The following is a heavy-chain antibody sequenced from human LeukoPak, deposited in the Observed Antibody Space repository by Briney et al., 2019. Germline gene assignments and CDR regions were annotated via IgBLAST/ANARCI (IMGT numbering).Heavy chain of an antibody. CDR3: ARDHNYAFDN. J-gene: IGHJ4*02. Sequence: PSEPLSLTCTVSGASFNSDDQFWNWVRQAPGKGWEWISYIGIDSGNTKYADSVRGRFTISADKAKNSPYLQMNSRRVEDTAVYYCARDHNYAFDNLGQGTQGSVSS. V-gene: IGHV3-48*01. D-gene: IGHD1-1*01. CDR1: GASFNSDDQF. CDR2: IGIDSGNT.